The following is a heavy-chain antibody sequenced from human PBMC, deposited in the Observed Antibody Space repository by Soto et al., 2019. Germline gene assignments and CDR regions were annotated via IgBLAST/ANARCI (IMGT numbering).Heavy chain of an antibody. CDR2: VIPIFGTA. CDR1: GGTFSSYA. V-gene: IGHV1-69*12. J-gene: IGHJ4*02. CDR3: ARASRYCSGGSCYFLPGVDY. Sequence: QVQLVQSGAEVKKPGSSVKVSCKASGGTFSSYAISWVRQAPGQGLEWMGGVIPIFGTATYAQKFQGRVTITADESTGTGYMELSSLRSEDTAVYYCARASRYCSGGSCYFLPGVDYWGPGTLVTVAS. D-gene: IGHD2-15*01.